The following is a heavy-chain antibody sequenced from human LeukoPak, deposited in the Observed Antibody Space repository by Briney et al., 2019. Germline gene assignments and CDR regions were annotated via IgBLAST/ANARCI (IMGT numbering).Heavy chain of an antibody. V-gene: IGHV1-2*02. D-gene: IGHD3-16*01. CDR1: GYTFTGYY. J-gene: IGHJ3*02. CDR2: INPNSGGT. Sequence: ASVKVSCKASGYTFTGYYMHWVRQAPGQGLEWMGWINPNSGGTNYAQKFQGRVTMTRDTSISTAYMELSRLRSDDTAVYYCARSPLIMITFGGALSDAFDIWGQGTMVTVSS. CDR3: ARSPLIMITFGGALSDAFDI.